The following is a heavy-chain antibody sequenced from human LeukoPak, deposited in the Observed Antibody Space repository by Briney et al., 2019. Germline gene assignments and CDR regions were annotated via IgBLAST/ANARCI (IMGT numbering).Heavy chain of an antibody. D-gene: IGHD2-2*01. Sequence: GGSLRLSCAASGFTFSSYGVHWVRQAPGKGLEWVAVISYDGSNKYYADSVKGRFTISRDNSKNTLYLQMNSLRAEDTAVYYCAKGRPTTLGYCGRSICADWYFDLWGRDTLLSVSS. CDR2: ISYDGSNK. J-gene: IGHJ2*01. CDR3: AKGRPTTLGYCGRSICADWYFDL. V-gene: IGHV3-30*18. CDR1: GFTFSSYG.